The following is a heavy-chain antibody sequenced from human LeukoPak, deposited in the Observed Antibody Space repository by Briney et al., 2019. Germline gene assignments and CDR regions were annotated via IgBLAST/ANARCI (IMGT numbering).Heavy chain of an antibody. CDR1: GFTFSSYW. D-gene: IGHD1-26*01. Sequence: GGSLRLSCAASGFTFSSYWMSWVRQAPGKGLEWVSVIYSGGSTYYADSVKGRFTISRDNSKNTLYLQMNSLRAEDTAVYYCARAYSGSYRMEFDYWGQGTLVTVSS. V-gene: IGHV3-53*01. CDR3: ARAYSGSYRMEFDY. J-gene: IGHJ4*02. CDR2: IYSGGST.